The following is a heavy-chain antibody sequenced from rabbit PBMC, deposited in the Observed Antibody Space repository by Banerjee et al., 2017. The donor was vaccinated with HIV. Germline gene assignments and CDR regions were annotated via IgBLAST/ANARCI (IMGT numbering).Heavy chain of an antibody. V-gene: IGHV1S45*01. J-gene: IGHJ4*01. CDR1: GFDFNSGYD. D-gene: IGHD4-1*01. Sequence: QEQLKESGGGLVQPGGTLTLTCKASGFDFNSGYDMYWVRQAPGKGLEWIASIYTGSGSTYYASWAKGRFTISKTSSTTVTLQMTSLTAADTATYFCAGDPWSGWNLWGQGTLVTVS. CDR3: AGDPWSGWNL. CDR2: IYTGSGST.